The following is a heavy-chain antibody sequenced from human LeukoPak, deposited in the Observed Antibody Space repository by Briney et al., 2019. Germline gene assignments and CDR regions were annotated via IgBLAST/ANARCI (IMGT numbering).Heavy chain of an antibody. CDR3: AKDRTAGYDGLVDY. CDR1: GFTFSNYG. Sequence: GGSLRLSCAASGFTFSNYGMHWVRQAPGKGLEWVAVISYDGSNKYYTVSVKGRFTISRDNSKNTLYLQMDSLRAEDTAVYYCAKDRTAGYDGLVDYWGQGTLVTVSS. V-gene: IGHV3-30*18. D-gene: IGHD5-12*01. CDR2: ISYDGSNK. J-gene: IGHJ4*02.